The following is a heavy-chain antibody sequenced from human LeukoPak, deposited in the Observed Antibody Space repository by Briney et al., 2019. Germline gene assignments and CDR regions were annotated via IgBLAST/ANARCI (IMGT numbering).Heavy chain of an antibody. J-gene: IGHJ4*02. CDR1: GFTFSGHS. D-gene: IGHD2-8*02. V-gene: IGHV3-48*01. Sequence: GGSLRLSCAASGFTFSGHSMAWVRQAPGKGLEWISYISRISTTIHYADSVKGRFTISRDNVNNSLFLQMNSLRAEDTAVYYCARACNFCFTGADYWGQGSLVTVSS. CDR2: ISRISTTI. CDR3: ARACNFCFTGADY.